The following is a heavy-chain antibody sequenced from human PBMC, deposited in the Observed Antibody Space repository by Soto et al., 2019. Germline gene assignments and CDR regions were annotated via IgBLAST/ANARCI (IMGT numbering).Heavy chain of an antibody. CDR2: ISWSSGSI. D-gene: IGHD5-18*01. V-gene: IGHV3-9*01. CDR3: SKDMNGYSYGGVFDI. J-gene: IGHJ3*02. Sequence: GGTLRLSCAVSGLTFDDFAMHCVRQAPGKGLEWVSGISWSSGSIGYADSVKGRFTISRDNAKYSLYLKMNSLRTEDTALYYCSKDMNGYSYGGVFDIWGQGTMDTVS. CDR1: GLTFDDFA.